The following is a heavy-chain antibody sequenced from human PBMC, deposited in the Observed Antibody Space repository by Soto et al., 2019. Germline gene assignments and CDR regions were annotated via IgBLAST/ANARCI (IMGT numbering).Heavy chain of an antibody. D-gene: IGHD3-22*01. CDR2: ISGSGGST. Sequence: GGSLRLSCAASGFTFSSYAMSWVRQAPGKGLEWVSAISGSGGSTYYADSVKGRFTISRDNSKNTLYLQMNSLRAEDTAVYYCARGYYDSSGYYYRTYYFDYWGQGTLVTVLL. V-gene: IGHV3-23*01. J-gene: IGHJ4*02. CDR3: ARGYYDSSGYYYRTYYFDY. CDR1: GFTFSSYA.